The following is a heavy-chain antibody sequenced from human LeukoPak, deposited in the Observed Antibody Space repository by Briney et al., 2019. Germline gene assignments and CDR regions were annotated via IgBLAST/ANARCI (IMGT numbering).Heavy chain of an antibody. CDR1: GFTFSSYW. J-gene: IGHJ6*02. D-gene: IGHD5-12*01. CDR2: ISGSGGST. CDR3: AKDRESGYAPYDMDV. V-gene: IGHV3-23*01. Sequence: GGSLRLSCAASGFTFSSYWMHWVRQAPGKGLEWVSTISGSGGSTFYADSVMGRFTISRDNSKNTLSLHMNSLRAEDTAIYYCAKDRESGYAPYDMDVWGRGTTVTVSS.